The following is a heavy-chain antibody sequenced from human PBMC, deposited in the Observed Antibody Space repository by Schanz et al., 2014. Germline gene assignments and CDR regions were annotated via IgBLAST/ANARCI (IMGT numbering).Heavy chain of an antibody. CDR3: ARDAADFYDILTEEDY. CDR2: ISVYNHNK. V-gene: IGHV1-18*01. Sequence: QIQLVQSGPEVKKPGATVKVSCKASGYIFINSGISWVRQAPGQGLEWMGWISVYNHNKEYDQKFQGRVSMNTDTSTSTAYMALTDLRSDDTAVYYCARDAADFYDILTEEDYWGQGTLVTVSS. J-gene: IGHJ4*02. D-gene: IGHD3-9*01. CDR1: GYIFINSG.